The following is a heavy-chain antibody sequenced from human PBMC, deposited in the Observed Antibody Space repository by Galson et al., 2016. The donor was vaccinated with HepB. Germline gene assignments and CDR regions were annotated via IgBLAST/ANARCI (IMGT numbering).Heavy chain of an antibody. CDR1: GFTVSSNY. CDR2: IWPNGNSQ. Sequence: SLRLSCAASGFTVSSNYMSWVRQAPGKGLEWVAVIWPNGNSQYYADSVKGRFTISRDNSKNTLYLQMSSLRAEDTAVYYCARDSGDSWSGYSAYYDYWGQGTLVNV. V-gene: IGHV3-33*08. D-gene: IGHD3-3*01. J-gene: IGHJ4*02. CDR3: ARDSGDSWSGYSAYYDY.